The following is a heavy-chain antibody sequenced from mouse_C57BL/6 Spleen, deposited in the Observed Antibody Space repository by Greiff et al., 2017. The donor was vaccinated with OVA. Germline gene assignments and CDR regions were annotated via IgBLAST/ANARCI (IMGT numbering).Heavy chain of an antibody. D-gene: IGHD1-1*01. CDR2: ISDGGSYT. Sequence: EVQLVESGGGLVKPGGSLKLSCAASGFTFSSYAMSWVRQTPEKRLEWVATISDGGSYTYYPDNVKGRFTISRDNAKNNLYLQMSHLKSEDTAMYYCANYYGSSYEAWFAYWGQGTLVTVSA. CDR3: ANYYGSSYEAWFAY. V-gene: IGHV5-4*01. J-gene: IGHJ3*01. CDR1: GFTFSSYA.